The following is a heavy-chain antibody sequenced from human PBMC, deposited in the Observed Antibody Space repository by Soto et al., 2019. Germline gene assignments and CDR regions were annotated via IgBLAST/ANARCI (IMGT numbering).Heavy chain of an antibody. V-gene: IGHV3-21*01. CDR3: ARDSAPLTTFDP. Sequence: PGGSLRLSCAASGFTFSSYSMNWVRQAPGKGLEWVSSISSSSSYIYYADSVKGRFTISRDNAKNSLYLQMNSPRAEDTAVYYCARDSAPLTTFDPWGQGTLVTVSS. J-gene: IGHJ5*02. D-gene: IGHD4-17*01. CDR1: GFTFSSYS. CDR2: ISSSSSYI.